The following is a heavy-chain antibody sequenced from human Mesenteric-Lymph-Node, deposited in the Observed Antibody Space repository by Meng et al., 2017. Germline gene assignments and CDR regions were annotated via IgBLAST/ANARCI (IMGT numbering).Heavy chain of an antibody. Sequence: ASVKVSCKASGYTFTGYYMHWVRQAPGQGLEWMGRINPNSGGTNYAQKFQGRVTMTRDTSISTAYMELSRLRSDDTAVYYCARGSYQLQHRNYYGMDVWGQGTTVTVSS. CDR1: GYTFTGYY. CDR2: INPNSGGT. J-gene: IGHJ6*02. V-gene: IGHV1-2*06. D-gene: IGHD2-2*01. CDR3: ARGSYQLQHRNYYGMDV.